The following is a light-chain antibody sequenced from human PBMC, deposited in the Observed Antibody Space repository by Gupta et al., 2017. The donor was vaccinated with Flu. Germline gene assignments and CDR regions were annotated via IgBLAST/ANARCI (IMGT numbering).Light chain of an antibody. V-gene: IGLV3-1*01. J-gene: IGLJ3*02. CDR1: KLGDKY. CDR2: QDS. Sequence: SYELTQPPSVSVSPGQTASITCSGDKLGDKYACWYQQKPGQSPVLVIYQDSKRPSGIPERFSGSNSGNTATLTISGTQAMDEDDYYCQAWDSMWVFGGGTKLTGL. CDR3: QAWDSMWV.